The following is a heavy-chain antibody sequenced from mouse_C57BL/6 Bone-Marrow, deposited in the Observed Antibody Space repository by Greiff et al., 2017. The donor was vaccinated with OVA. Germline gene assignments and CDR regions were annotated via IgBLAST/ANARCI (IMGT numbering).Heavy chain of an antibody. CDR2: ISSGGSYT. Sequence: EVMLVESGGDLVKPGGSLKLSCAASGFTFSSYGMSWVRQTPDKRLEWVATISSGGSYTYYPDSVKGRFTISRDNAKNTLYLQMSSLKSEDTAMYYCARHEMIRWLLSYFDYWGQGTTLTVSS. CDR3: ARHEMIRWLLSYFDY. CDR1: GFTFSSYG. V-gene: IGHV5-6*01. J-gene: IGHJ2*01. D-gene: IGHD2-3*01.